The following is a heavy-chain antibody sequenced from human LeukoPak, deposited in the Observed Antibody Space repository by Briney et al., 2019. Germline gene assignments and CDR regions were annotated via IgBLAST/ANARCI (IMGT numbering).Heavy chain of an antibody. J-gene: IGHJ4*02. CDR2: ISSSSSNI. CDR1: GFTFSSYS. V-gene: IGHV3-21*01. D-gene: IGHD1-26*01. CDR3: AKAPRGSHDDY. Sequence: GGSLRLSCAASGFTFSSYSMNWVRQAPGKGLEWVSSISSSSSNIYYADSVKGRFTISRDNSKNTLYLQMNSLRAEDTAVYYCAKAPRGSHDDYWGQGTLVTVSS.